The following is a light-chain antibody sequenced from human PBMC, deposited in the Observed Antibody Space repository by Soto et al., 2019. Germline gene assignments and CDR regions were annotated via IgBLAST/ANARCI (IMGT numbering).Light chain of an antibody. V-gene: IGKV3-20*01. J-gene: IGKJ1*01. CDR1: QSVSSSF. CDR3: QQYVTSPWA. CDR2: GAS. Sequence: EIVLTQSPGTLSLSPGERATLSCRASQSVSSSFLAWYQQKPGQAPRLLICGASNRATGIPDRFSGSGSGTDFTLTISRLEPEDFAVYYCQQYVTSPWAFGQGTKVAIE.